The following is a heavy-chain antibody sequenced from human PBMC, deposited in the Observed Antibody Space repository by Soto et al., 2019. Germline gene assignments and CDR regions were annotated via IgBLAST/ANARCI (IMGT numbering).Heavy chain of an antibody. CDR2: ISSSSSYI. Sequence: EVQLVESGGGLVKPGGSLRLSCAASGFTFSSYSMNWVRRAPGKGLEWVSSISSSSSYIYYADSVKGRFTISRDNAKNSLYLQMNSLRAEDTAVYYCASGDYGLYYFDYWGQGTLVTVSS. CDR1: GFTFSSYS. D-gene: IGHD4-17*01. V-gene: IGHV3-21*01. J-gene: IGHJ4*02. CDR3: ASGDYGLYYFDY.